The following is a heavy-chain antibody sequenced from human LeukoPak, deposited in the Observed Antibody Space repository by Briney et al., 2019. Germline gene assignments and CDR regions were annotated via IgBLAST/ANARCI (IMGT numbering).Heavy chain of an antibody. D-gene: IGHD5-12*01. J-gene: IGHJ4*02. Sequence: SETLSLTCTVSGGSISSSNYYWAWIRQPPWKGLEWIGSIYYSGSTYYSPSLKSRVTISVATSKNRFSLKLSSVTAADTAVYYCARGRGYKHYWGQGTLVTVSS. V-gene: IGHV4-39*07. CDR2: IYYSGST. CDR3: ARGRGYKHY. CDR1: GGSISSSNYY.